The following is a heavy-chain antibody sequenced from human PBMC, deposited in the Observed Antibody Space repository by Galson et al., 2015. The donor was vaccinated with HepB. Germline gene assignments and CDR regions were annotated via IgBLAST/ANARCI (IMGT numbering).Heavy chain of an antibody. V-gene: IGHV4-30-4*01. D-gene: IGHD4-23*01. Sequence: LSLTCTVSGGSISSGDYYWSWIRQPPGKGLEWIGYIYYSGSTYYNPSLKSRVTISVDTSKNQFSLKLSSVTAADTAVYYCARTTVVKEGFGYWGQGTLVTVSS. J-gene: IGHJ4*02. CDR3: ARTTVVKEGFGY. CDR1: GGSISSGDYY. CDR2: IYYSGST.